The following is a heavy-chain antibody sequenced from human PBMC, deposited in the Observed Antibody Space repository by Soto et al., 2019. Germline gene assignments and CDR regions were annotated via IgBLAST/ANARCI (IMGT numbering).Heavy chain of an antibody. Sequence: QVQLQQWGAGLLKPSETLSLTCAVYGGSFSGYYWSWIRQPPGKGLEWIGEINHSGSTNYNPSLKSRVTISVDTSKNQFSLKLSSVTAADTAVYYCARGRSARGFDSWGQGTLVTVSS. CDR3: ARGRSARGFDS. CDR1: GGSFSGYY. V-gene: IGHV4-34*01. J-gene: IGHJ5*01. CDR2: INHSGST.